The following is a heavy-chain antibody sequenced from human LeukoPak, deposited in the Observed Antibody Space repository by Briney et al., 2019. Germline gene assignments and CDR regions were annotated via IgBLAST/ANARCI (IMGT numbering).Heavy chain of an antibody. V-gene: IGHV3-30*02. CDR3: AKGLWELLLFYY. CDR2: IRFDGSNK. CDR1: GFTFSSYG. Sequence: PGGSLRLSCAASGFTFSSYGMHWVRQAPGKGLEWVAFIRFDGSNKYYADSVKGRFTISRDNSKNTLYLQMDSLRAEDTAVYYCAKGLWELLLFYYWGQGTLVTVSS. J-gene: IGHJ4*02. D-gene: IGHD2-15*01.